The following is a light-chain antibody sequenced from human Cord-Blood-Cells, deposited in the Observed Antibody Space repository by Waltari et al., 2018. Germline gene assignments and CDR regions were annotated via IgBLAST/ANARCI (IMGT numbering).Light chain of an antibody. CDR1: QSISSY. CDR3: QQSYSTPMYS. CDR2: AAS. Sequence: DLQMTQSPSSLSASVGDRVPITCRASQSISSYLNWYQQKPGKAPKLLIYAASSLQSGVPSRFSGSGSGTDFTLTISSLQPEDFATYYCQQSYSTPMYSFGQGTKLEIK. J-gene: IGKJ2*03. V-gene: IGKV1-39*01.